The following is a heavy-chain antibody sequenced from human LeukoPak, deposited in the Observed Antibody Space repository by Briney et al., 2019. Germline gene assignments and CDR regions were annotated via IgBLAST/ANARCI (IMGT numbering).Heavy chain of an antibody. CDR1: GYTFTGYY. CDR2: INPNSGGT. J-gene: IGHJ5*02. V-gene: IGHV1-2*02. CDR3: ARDFGVVNINWFDP. D-gene: IGHD3-3*01. Sequence: GASVKVSCKASGYTFTGYYMHWVRQAPGQGLEWMGWINPNSGGTNYAQKFQGRVTMTRDTSISTAYMELSRLRSDDTAVYYCARDFGVVNINWFDPWGQGTLVTVSS.